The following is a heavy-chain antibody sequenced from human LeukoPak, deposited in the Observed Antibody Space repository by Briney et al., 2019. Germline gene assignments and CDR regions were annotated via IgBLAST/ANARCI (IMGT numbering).Heavy chain of an antibody. D-gene: IGHD6-19*01. CDR2: MNPNSGNT. J-gene: IGHJ5*02. V-gene: IGHV1-8*01. Sequence: GVSVKVSCKASGYTFTSYDINWVRQATGQGLEWMGWMNPNSGNTGYAQKFQGRVTMTRNTSISTAYMELSSLRSEDTAVYYCARGVPKWLARGVHWFDPWGQGTLVTVSS. CDR3: ARGVPKWLARGVHWFDP. CDR1: GYTFTSYD.